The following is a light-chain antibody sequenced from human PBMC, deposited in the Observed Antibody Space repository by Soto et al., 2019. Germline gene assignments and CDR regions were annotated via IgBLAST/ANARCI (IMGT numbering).Light chain of an antibody. J-gene: IGLJ1*01. CDR2: DVT. CDR3: SSYTSSSTPYV. CDR1: SSDVGGYNY. V-gene: IGLV2-14*01. Sequence: QSALTQPASGSGSPGQSITISCTGTSSDVGGYNYVSWYQQHPVKAPKLMIYDVTNRPSGVSDRFSGSKSGNTASLTISGLQAEDEADYYCSSYTSSSTPYVFGTGTKATVL.